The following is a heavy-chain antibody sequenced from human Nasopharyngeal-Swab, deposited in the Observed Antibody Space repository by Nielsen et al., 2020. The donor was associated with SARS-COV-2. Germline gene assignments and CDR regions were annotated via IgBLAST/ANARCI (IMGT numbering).Heavy chain of an antibody. CDR2: IYHSGST. V-gene: IGHV4-30-2*05. J-gene: IGHJ4*02. CDR1: GGSISSGGYS. D-gene: IGHD1-7*01. CDR3: ARVLRYNWNYYLDY. Sequence: SETLSLTCAVSGGSISSGGYSWSWIRQPPGKGLEWIGYIYHSGSTYYNPSLKSRVTISVDTSKNQFSLKLSSVTAADTAVYYCARVLRYNWNYYLDYWGQGALVTVSS.